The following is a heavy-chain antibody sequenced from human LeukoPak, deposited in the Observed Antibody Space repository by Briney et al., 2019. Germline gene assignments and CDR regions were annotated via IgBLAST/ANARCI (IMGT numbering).Heavy chain of an antibody. D-gene: IGHD6-13*01. CDR1: GYTFTGYY. J-gene: IGHJ6*02. Sequence: ASVKVSCKASGYTFTGYYMHWVRQAPGQGLEWMGWINPNSGGTNYAQKFQGRVTMTRDTSISTAYMELSRLRSDDTAVYYCAREIKDSSSWADPYYYYGMDVWGQGTTVTVSS. CDR3: AREIKDSSSWADPYYYYGMDV. CDR2: INPNSGGT. V-gene: IGHV1-2*02.